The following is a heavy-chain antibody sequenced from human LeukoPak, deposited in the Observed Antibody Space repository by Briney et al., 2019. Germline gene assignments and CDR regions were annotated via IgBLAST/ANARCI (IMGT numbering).Heavy chain of an antibody. CDR1: GGSISSSSYY. V-gene: IGHV4-39*01. CDR3: ASRYGDYGDYYFDY. Sequence: KPSETLSLTCTVSGGSISSSSYYWGWIRQPPGKGLEWIGSIHYSGSTYYNPSLKSRVTISVDTSKNQFSLKLSSVTAADTAVYYCASRYGDYGDYYFDYWGQGTLVTVSS. CDR2: IHYSGST. J-gene: IGHJ4*02. D-gene: IGHD4-17*01.